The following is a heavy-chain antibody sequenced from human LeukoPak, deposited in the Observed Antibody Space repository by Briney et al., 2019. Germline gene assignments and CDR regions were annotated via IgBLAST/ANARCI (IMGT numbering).Heavy chain of an antibody. CDR2: THVDGKT. CDR3: ARVRQLYTIGFDNFDY. Sequence: GGSLRLSCAASDLIVSINYMAWVRRAPGRGLEWVSMTHVDGKTYYADSVKGRFTVSRDYSNNTMYLQMNTLSAEDTATYYCARVRQLYTIGFDNFDYWGQGTRVTVSS. V-gene: IGHV3-66*01. CDR1: DLIVSINY. D-gene: IGHD5-12*01. J-gene: IGHJ4*02.